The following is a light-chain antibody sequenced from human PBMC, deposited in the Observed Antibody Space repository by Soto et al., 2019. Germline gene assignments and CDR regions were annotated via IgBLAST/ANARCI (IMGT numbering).Light chain of an antibody. J-gene: IGKJ5*01. CDR3: QQRSNWPIT. Sequence: EIVLTQSPATLSLSPGERATLSCRASQSVSSYLAWYQQKPGQAPRLFIYDASNRATGIPARFSGSGSGTDFTLTISSLEPEDFGVYYCQQRSNWPITFGQGTRLEIK. V-gene: IGKV3-11*01. CDR2: DAS. CDR1: QSVSSY.